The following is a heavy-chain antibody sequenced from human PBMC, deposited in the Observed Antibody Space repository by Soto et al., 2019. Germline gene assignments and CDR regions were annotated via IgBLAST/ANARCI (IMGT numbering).Heavy chain of an antibody. D-gene: IGHD1-7*01. CDR3: ARNGTTTWYFDL. Sequence: QVQLVQSGAEVKKPGASVKVSCKASGYTFTSYYMHWVRQAPGQGLEWMGIINPSGGSTSYAQKFQGRVTMTRDTATCTVYMELSSLRSEDTAVYYCARNGTTTWYFDLWGRGTLVTVSS. J-gene: IGHJ2*01. CDR2: INPSGGST. CDR1: GYTFTSYY. V-gene: IGHV1-46*01.